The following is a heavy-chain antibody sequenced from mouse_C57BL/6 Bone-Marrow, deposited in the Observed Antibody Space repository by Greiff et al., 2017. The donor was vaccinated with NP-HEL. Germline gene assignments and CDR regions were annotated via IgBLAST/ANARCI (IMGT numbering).Heavy chain of an antibody. V-gene: IGHV5-4*01. CDR1: GFTFSSYA. J-gene: IGHJ4*01. CDR2: ISDGGSYT. Sequence: EVKLMESGGGLVKPGGSLKLSCAASGFTFSSYAMSWVRQTPEKRLEWVATISDGGSYTYYPDNVKGRVTISRDNAKNNLYLQMSHLKSEDTAMYYCARDSPYGDYAMDYWGQGTSVTVSS. CDR3: ARDSPYGDYAMDY. D-gene: IGHD1-1*02.